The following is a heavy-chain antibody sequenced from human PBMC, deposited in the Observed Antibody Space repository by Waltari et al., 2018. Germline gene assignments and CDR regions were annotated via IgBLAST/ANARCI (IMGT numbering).Heavy chain of an antibody. D-gene: IGHD6-19*01. CDR3: AKVLQWLVGHFDY. Sequence: EVRLLESGGGLVQPGGSLRLSCAASGFPFSRSTMSWVRQAPGGGLEWVSAISGSGGSTYYADSVTGRFTISRDNSKNTLYLQMNSLRAEDTAVYYCAKVLQWLVGHFDYWGQGTLVTVSS. CDR1: GFPFSRST. CDR2: ISGSGGST. J-gene: IGHJ4*02. V-gene: IGHV3-23*01.